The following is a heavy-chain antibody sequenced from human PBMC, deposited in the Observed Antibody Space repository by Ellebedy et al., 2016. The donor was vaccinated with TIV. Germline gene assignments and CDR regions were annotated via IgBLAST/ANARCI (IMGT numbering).Heavy chain of an antibody. Sequence: SETLSLXXAVYGGSFSGYYWSWIRQPPGKGLEWIGEINHSGSTNYNPSLKSRVTISVDTSKNQFSLKLSSVTAADTAVYYCARGSLLWFGESPIDYWGQGTLVTVSS. D-gene: IGHD3-10*01. CDR2: INHSGST. CDR1: GGSFSGYY. J-gene: IGHJ4*02. CDR3: ARGSLLWFGESPIDY. V-gene: IGHV4-34*01.